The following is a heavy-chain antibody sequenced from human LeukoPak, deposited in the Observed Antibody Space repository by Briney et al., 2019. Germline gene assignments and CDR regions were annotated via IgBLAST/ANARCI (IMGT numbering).Heavy chain of an antibody. CDR3: ARDYGNPGGFDY. J-gene: IGHJ4*02. Sequence: GGSVRLSCAASGFTVSSNYMNWVRQAPGKGLEWVSSISSSSSYIYYADSVKGRFTISRDNAKNSLYLQMNSLRAEDTAVYYCARDYGNPGGFDYWGQETLVTVSS. CDR2: ISSSSSYI. D-gene: IGHD4-23*01. V-gene: IGHV3-21*01. CDR1: GFTVSSNY.